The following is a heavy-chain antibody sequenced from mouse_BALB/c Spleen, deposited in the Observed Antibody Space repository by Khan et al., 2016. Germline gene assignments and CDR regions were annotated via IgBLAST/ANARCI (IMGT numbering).Heavy chain of an antibody. CDR3: VRDAYYPYALDY. CDR2: IRSKSNNFAT. V-gene: IGHV10-1*02. CDR1: GFTFKTYA. D-gene: IGHD1-1*01. J-gene: IGHJ4*01. Sequence: EVQLVESGGGLVQPKGSLKLSCAASGFTFKTYAMNWVRQAPGKGLEWIARIRSKSNNFATYYADSVKDRFTISRDDSQNMFSLQMNTMHTDDTAMYYCVRDAYYPYALDYWGQGTSVTVSS.